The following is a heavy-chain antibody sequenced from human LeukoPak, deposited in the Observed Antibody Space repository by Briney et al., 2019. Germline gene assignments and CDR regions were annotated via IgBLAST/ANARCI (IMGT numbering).Heavy chain of an antibody. J-gene: IGHJ4*02. CDR2: ISYDGSNK. V-gene: IGHV3-30*03. Sequence: GGSLRLSCAASGFTFSSYGMHWVRQAPGKGLEWVAVISYDGSNKYYADSVKGRFTISRDNSKNTLYLQMNSLRAEDTAVYYCAREVITTTEYYDYWGQGTLVTVSS. CDR3: AREVITTTEYYDY. D-gene: IGHD1-14*01. CDR1: GFTFSSYG.